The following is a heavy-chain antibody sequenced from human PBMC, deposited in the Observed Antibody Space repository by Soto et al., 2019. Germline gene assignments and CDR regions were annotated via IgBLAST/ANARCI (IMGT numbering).Heavy chain of an antibody. V-gene: IGHV4-34*01. D-gene: IGHD3-16*02. CDR1: GGSFSGYY. J-gene: IGHJ6*03. CDR2: INHSGST. Sequence: QVQLQQWGAGLLKPSETLSLTCAVYGGSFSGYYWSWIRQPPGKGLEWIGEINHSGSTNYNPSLKSRVTISVDPSKNQFSLKLSSVTAADTAVYYCARGRSYDYIWGSYRFDNYYYYMDVWGKGTTVTVSS. CDR3: ARGRSYDYIWGSYRFDNYYYYMDV.